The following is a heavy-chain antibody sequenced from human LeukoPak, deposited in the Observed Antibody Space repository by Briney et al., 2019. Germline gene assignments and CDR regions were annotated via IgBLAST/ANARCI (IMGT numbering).Heavy chain of an antibody. CDR1: GYLVTTYY. CDR3: ARAHSRSSDFDY. Sequence: ASVKVSCKASGYLVTTYYIHWVRQAPGQRLEWMGIINPEGDSTTYAQKFQGRVTMTSDTSTSTVYLELSSLRSEDPAVYYCARAHSRSSDFDYWGQGFLVTVSS. CDR2: INPEGDST. J-gene: IGHJ4*02. D-gene: IGHD3-22*01. V-gene: IGHV1-46*01.